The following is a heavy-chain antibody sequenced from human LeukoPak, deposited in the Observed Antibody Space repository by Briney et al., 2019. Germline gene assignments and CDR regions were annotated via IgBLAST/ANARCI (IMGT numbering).Heavy chain of an antibody. Sequence: GGSLRLSCAASGFTFSSYGMHWVRQTPGKGLEWVTFIRYDESTEYYADSVKGRFTISRDNFKNTLYLQMNSLRAEDTAVYYCAKDAYYYDTTVYARKKIDYWYFDLWGRGTLVTVSS. CDR2: IRYDESTE. V-gene: IGHV3-30*02. CDR3: AKDAYYYDTTVYARKKIDYWYFDL. J-gene: IGHJ2*01. D-gene: IGHD3-22*01. CDR1: GFTFSSYG.